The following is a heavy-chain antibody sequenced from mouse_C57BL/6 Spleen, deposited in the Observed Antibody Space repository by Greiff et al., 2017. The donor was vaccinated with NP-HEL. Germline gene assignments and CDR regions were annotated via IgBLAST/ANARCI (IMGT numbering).Heavy chain of an antibody. J-gene: IGHJ2*01. V-gene: IGHV1-26*01. CDR1: GYTFTDYY. CDR2: INPNNGGT. CDR3: ARGRLQYYFDY. D-gene: IGHD3-2*02. Sequence: VQLKQSGPELVKPGASVKISCKASGYTFTDYYMNWVKQSHGKSLEWIGDINPNNGGTSYNQKFKGKATLTVDKSSSTAYMELRSLTSEDSAVYYCARGRLQYYFDYWGQGTTLTVSS.